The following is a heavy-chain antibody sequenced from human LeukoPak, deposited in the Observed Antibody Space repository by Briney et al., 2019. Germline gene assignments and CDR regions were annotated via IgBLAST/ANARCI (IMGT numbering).Heavy chain of an antibody. CDR3: ARLVTRITIFGVVIPNWFDP. Sequence: SDTLSLTCAVSGYSISSGYYWGWIRQPPGKGLEWIGSIYHSGSTYYNPSLKSRVTISVDTSKNQFSLKLSSVTAADTAVYYCARLVTRITIFGVVIPNWFDPWGQGTLVTVSS. V-gene: IGHV4-38-2*01. J-gene: IGHJ5*02. CDR2: IYHSGST. CDR1: GYSISSGYY. D-gene: IGHD3-3*01.